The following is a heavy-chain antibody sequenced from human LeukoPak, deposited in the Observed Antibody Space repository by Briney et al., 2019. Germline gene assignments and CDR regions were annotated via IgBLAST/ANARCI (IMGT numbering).Heavy chain of an antibody. CDR3: ARAKDDYGDLLDY. CDR1: GYSISSGYY. CDR2: IYTSGST. Sequence: PSETLSLTCTVSGYSISSGYYWSWIRQPAGKGLEWIGRIYTSGSTNYNPSLKSRVTISVDTSKNQFSLKLSSVTAADTAVYYCARAKDDYGDLLDYWGQGTLVTVSS. V-gene: IGHV4-61*02. D-gene: IGHD4-17*01. J-gene: IGHJ4*02.